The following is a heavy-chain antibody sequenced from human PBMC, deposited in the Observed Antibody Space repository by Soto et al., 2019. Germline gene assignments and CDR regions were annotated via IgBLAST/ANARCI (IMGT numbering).Heavy chain of an antibody. J-gene: IGHJ4*02. CDR3: AREDILGARSFDY. CDR1: GFTFSGYS. Sequence: GGALRLSXAASGFTFSGYSVNWVRQAPGKGLEWVSYISSGSKTIYYADSVKGRFTVSRDNARNSQYLQMNSLRDEDTAVYYCAREDILGARSFDYWGQGTLVTVSS. D-gene: IGHD1-26*01. V-gene: IGHV3-48*02. CDR2: ISSGSKTI.